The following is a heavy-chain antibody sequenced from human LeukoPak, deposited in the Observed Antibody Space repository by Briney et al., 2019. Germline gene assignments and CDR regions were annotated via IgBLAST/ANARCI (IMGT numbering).Heavy chain of an antibody. D-gene: IGHD3-10*01. Sequence: GGSLRLSCAASKFTFSDFAMSWVRQAPGKGLEWVSSISSSSSYIYYADSVKGRFTISRDNAKNSLYLQMNSLRAEDTAVYYCARDEAITQIDYYYYGMDVWGQGTTVTVSS. CDR1: KFTFSDFA. J-gene: IGHJ6*02. CDR2: ISSSSSYI. CDR3: ARDEAITQIDYYYYGMDV. V-gene: IGHV3-21*01.